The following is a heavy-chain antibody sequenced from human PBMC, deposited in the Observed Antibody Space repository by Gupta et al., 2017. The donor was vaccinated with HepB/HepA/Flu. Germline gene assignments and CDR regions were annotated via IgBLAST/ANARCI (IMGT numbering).Heavy chain of an antibody. CDR2: IWYDGSNK. D-gene: IGHD3-22*01. J-gene: IGHJ6*02. CDR1: GFTLSSYG. Sequence: QVQLVESGGGVVQPGRSLRLSCAASGFTLSSYGMHWVRQAPGKGLEWVAVIWYDGSNKYYADSVKGRLTISRDNAKNTLYLQMNSLRAEDTAVYYCARDFWHDSSGYQKGDYYYYYGMDVWGQGPTVTVS. V-gene: IGHV3-33*01. CDR3: ARDFWHDSSGYQKGDYYYYYGMDV.